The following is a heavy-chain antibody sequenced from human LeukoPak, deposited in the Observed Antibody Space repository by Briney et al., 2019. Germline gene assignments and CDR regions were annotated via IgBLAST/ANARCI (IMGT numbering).Heavy chain of an antibody. CDR2: ISDSGDYT. CDR1: GFTFSSYA. J-gene: IGHJ4*02. CDR3: AKDTSIGKYCTSGVCSPFDY. D-gene: IGHD2-8*01. Sequence: GGSLRLSCAGSGFTFSSYAMSWVRQAPGKGLEWVSAISDSGDYTYYADSVKGRFTISRDNSKNTLYLPVNSLRAEDTAVYYCAKDTSIGKYCTSGVCSPFDYWGQGTLVTVSS. V-gene: IGHV3-23*01.